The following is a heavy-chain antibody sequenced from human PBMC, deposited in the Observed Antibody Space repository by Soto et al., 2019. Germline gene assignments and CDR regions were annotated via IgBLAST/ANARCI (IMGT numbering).Heavy chain of an antibody. CDR1: GFMFSSAW. CDR2: IKSKRDGGTT. V-gene: IGHV3-15*01. Sequence: HLVESGGDLVKPGGSLRLSCAASGFMFSSAWMSWVRQAPGKGLEWVGRIKSKRDGGTTDYAPPVKGRFVISRDDSKVTLYLQMNSLKTDDTAVYYCVECWNGFWGQGPLVAVSS. CDR3: VECWNGF. J-gene: IGHJ4*02. D-gene: IGHD3-3*01.